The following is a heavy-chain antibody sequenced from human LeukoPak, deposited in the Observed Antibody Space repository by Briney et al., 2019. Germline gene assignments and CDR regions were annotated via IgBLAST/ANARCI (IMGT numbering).Heavy chain of an antibody. Sequence: PSETLSLTRAVNGGSISGYEWSWIRQSPGKGLEWIGEINHSGGTNYNPSLKSRVTISVDTSKNQFSLKLSSVTAADTAVYYCARSVGSAWGQGILVTVSS. CDR1: GGSISGYE. V-gene: IGHV4-34*01. CDR3: ARSVGSA. J-gene: IGHJ5*02. CDR2: INHSGGT. D-gene: IGHD1-26*01.